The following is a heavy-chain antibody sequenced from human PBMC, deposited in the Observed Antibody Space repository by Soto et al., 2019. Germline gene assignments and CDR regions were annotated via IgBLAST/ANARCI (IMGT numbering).Heavy chain of an antibody. Sequence: QMQLQESGPGLVKPSQTLSLTCTVSGGSISSGGYYWSWIRQLPGKGLEWMGYIYRSGNAYYNPSLESRLTISVDTSKSQFSLKLSSVTAASTAVYYCARKSDFWLGSFYCSGLDVWGHGTRVTVSS. J-gene: IGHJ6*02. CDR3: ARKSDFWLGSFYCSGLDV. CDR1: GGSISSGGYY. V-gene: IGHV4-31*03. D-gene: IGHD3-3*01. CDR2: IYRSGNA.